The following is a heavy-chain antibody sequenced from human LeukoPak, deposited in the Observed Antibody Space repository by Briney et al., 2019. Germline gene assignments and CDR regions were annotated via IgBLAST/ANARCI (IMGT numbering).Heavy chain of an antibody. CDR3: ARSRAFNSGAFDP. CDR1: GASVSSASY. Sequence: SETLPLTCTVSGASVSSASYWSWIRQPPGKGVEWIAHIYNGVNTNYNPSLKSRVTISVDTSKNQFSLRLNSVTAADTAVYYCARSRAFNSGAFDPWGQGSLVTVSS. V-gene: IGHV4-61*01. D-gene: IGHD1-26*01. J-gene: IGHJ5*02. CDR2: IYNGVNT.